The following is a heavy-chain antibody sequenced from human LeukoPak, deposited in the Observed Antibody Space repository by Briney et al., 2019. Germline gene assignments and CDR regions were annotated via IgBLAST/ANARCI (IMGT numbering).Heavy chain of an antibody. CDR2: IIPIFGTA. V-gene: IGHV1-69*13. D-gene: IGHD2-21*02. Sequence: SVKVSCKASGGTFSSYAISWVRQASGQGLEWMGGIIPIFGTANYAQKFQGRVTITADESTSTAYMELSSLRSEDTAVYYCAREMVVTAIHYYMDVWGKGTTVTVSS. CDR1: GGTFSSYA. J-gene: IGHJ6*03. CDR3: AREMVVTAIHYYMDV.